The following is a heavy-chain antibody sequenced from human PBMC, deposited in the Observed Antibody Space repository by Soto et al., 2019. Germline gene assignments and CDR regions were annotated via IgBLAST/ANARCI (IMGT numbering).Heavy chain of an antibody. V-gene: IGHV3-20*04. Sequence: EVQLEVSGGGLARPGGSLRLSCAASGYTFDDFGMSWVRHAPGKGPEWVAGINWSGTSTGYVDSVRGRFTISRDNAKNSLYLQMNSLRAEDTALYYCVRIAVTSRGDFDYWGQGTLVTVSS. D-gene: IGHD6-19*01. CDR3: VRIAVTSRGDFDY. CDR1: GYTFDDFG. CDR2: INWSGTST. J-gene: IGHJ4*02.